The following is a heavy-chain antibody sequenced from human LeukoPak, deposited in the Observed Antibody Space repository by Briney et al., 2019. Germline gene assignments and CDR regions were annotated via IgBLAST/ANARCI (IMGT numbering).Heavy chain of an antibody. CDR2: IKHSGST. D-gene: IGHD3-22*01. CDR3: ARENYDSSGYYRIPKYYYYYYMDV. Sequence: PSETLSLTCAVYGGSFSSYYWSWVRQPPGKRLEWIGEIKHSGSTTYNTSLKSGVPISVDTSKNQFSLKLSSVTAADTAVYYCARENYDSSGYYRIPKYYYYYYMDVWGKGTTVTVSS. CDR1: GGSFSSYY. J-gene: IGHJ6*03. V-gene: IGHV4-34*01.